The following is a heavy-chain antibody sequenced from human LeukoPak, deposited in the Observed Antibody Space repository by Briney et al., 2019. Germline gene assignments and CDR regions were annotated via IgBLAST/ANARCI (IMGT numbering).Heavy chain of an antibody. V-gene: IGHV1-18*01. CDR1: GYTFTSYG. CDR2: ISAYNGNT. Sequence: ASVKVSCKASGYTFTSYGISWVRQALGQGLEWMGWISAYNGNTNYAQKLQGRVTMTTDTSTSTAYMELRSLRSDDTAVYYCARDRTTGTTQRVFYYYYYMDVWGKGTTVTVSS. CDR3: ARDRTTGTTQRVFYYYYYMDV. J-gene: IGHJ6*03. D-gene: IGHD1-1*01.